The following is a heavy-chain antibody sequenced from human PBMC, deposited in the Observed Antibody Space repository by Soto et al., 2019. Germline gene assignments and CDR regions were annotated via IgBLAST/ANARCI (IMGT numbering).Heavy chain of an antibody. CDR1: GFSLSTSGVG. D-gene: IGHD3-3*01. Sequence: QITLKESGPTLVKPTQTLTLTCTFSGFSLSTSGVGVGWIRQPPGKALEWLALIYWNDDKRYSPSLKSRLTITKDTSKNQVVLTMTNMDPVDTATYYSAHTNYDFWSGYYFWFDPWGQGTLVTVSS. J-gene: IGHJ5*02. CDR2: IYWNDDK. CDR3: AHTNYDFWSGYYFWFDP. V-gene: IGHV2-5*01.